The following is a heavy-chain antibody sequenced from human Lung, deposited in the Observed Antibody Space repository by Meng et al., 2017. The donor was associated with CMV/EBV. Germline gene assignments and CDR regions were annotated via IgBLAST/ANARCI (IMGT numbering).Heavy chain of an antibody. CDR3: ARDLRSPVY. Sequence: GGSXRLSCAPSLFTFSSYWMSWVRQAPVKGLEWVASIKQDGSEKYYVDSVKGRFTISRDNAKNSLYLQMNSLRAEDTAVYYCARDLRSPVYWGQGTLVTVSS. V-gene: IGHV3-7*01. CDR2: IKQDGSEK. CDR1: LFTFSSYW. J-gene: IGHJ4*02. D-gene: IGHD3-10*01.